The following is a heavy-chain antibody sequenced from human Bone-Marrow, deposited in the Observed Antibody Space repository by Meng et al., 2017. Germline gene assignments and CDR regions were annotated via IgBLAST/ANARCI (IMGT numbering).Heavy chain of an antibody. CDR2: ISGSGGST. Sequence: GESLKISCAASGFTFSSYAMSWVRQAPGKGLEWVSAISGSGGSTYYADSVKGRFTISRGNSKNTLYLQMNSLRAEDTAVYYCARASRGLSDAFDIWGQGTMVTVSS. V-gene: IGHV3-23*01. J-gene: IGHJ3*02. D-gene: IGHD3-16*02. CDR3: ARASRGLSDAFDI. CDR1: GFTFSSYA.